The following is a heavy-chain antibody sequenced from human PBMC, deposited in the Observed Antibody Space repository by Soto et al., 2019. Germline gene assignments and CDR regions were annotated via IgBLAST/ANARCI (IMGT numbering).Heavy chain of an antibody. Sequence: SETLSLTCAVSGGSISSGGYSWSWIRQPPGKGLEWIGYIYHSGSTYYNPSLKSRVTISVDRSKNQFSLKLSSVTAADTAVYYCARGTSGYDEFWFIDYWGQGTLVTVSS. CDR3: ARGTSGYDEFWFIDY. CDR1: GGSISSGGYS. V-gene: IGHV4-30-2*01. D-gene: IGHD5-12*01. J-gene: IGHJ4*02. CDR2: IYHSGST.